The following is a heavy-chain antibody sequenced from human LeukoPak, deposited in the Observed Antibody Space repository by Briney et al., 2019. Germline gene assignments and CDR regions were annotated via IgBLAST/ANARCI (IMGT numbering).Heavy chain of an antibody. D-gene: IGHD3-10*01. Sequence: PGGSLRLSCAASGFTFSGYAMHWVSQAPGKGLEWVAVISYDGSNKYYADSVKGRFTISRDNSNNTLYLQMNSLSVEDTAVYYCARVGYYASGPFSYFDYWGQGTLVTVSA. J-gene: IGHJ4*02. CDR2: ISYDGSNK. CDR1: GFTFSGYA. V-gene: IGHV3-30-3*01. CDR3: ARVGYYASGPFSYFDY.